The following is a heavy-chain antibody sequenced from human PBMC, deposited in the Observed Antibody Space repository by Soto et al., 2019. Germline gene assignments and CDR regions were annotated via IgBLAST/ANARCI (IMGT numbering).Heavy chain of an antibody. CDR1: GGSISSGGYS. CDR2: IYHSGST. J-gene: IGHJ4*02. V-gene: IGHV4-30-2*01. D-gene: IGHD4-4*01. Sequence: QLQLQESGSGLVKPSQTLSLTCAVSGGSISSGGYSWSWIRQPPGKGLEWIGYIYHSGSTYYNPSLRSQATISVDRSKTHFSLKLSSVTAAATAVYYWARGMTTVTTLDSWGQGTLVTVSS. CDR3: ARGMTTVTTLDS.